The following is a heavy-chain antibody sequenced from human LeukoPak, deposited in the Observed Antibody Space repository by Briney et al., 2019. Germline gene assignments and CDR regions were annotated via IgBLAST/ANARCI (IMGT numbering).Heavy chain of an antibody. CDR1: GYTFTSYG. D-gene: IGHD2-21*02. J-gene: IGHJ4*02. CDR2: INPSGGST. V-gene: IGHV1-46*01. CDR3: ARDGPMRVVVTTNRGVDY. Sequence: ASVKVSCKASGYTFTSYGISWVRQAPGQGLEWMGIINPSGGSTSYAQKFQGRVTMTRDTSTSTVYMELSSLRSEDTAVYYCARDGPMRVVVTTNRGVDYWGQGTLVTVSS.